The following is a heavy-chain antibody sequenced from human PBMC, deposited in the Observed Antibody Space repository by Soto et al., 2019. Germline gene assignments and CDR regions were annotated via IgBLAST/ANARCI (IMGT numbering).Heavy chain of an antibody. CDR2: IDPDDSHT. Sequence: GESLTISGTSDEATFTPFWINWVRQMPGKGLEWVGRIDPDDSHTNYSPSLRGHVTISVDKSISTAYLEWGSLKASDSAVYYCATSMTLSAWGQGTLVTVPS. CDR1: EATFTPFW. J-gene: IGHJ4*02. V-gene: IGHV5-10-1*01. CDR3: ATSMTLSA. D-gene: IGHD2-21*01.